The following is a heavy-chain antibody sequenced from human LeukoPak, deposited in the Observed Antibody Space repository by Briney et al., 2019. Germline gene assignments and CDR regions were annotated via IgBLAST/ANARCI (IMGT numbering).Heavy chain of an antibody. D-gene: IGHD3-16*01. CDR3: AKDPQRYYDYVWGSLQQDY. CDR1: GFTFSSYG. Sequence: QPGGSLRLSCAASGFTFSSYGMHWVRQAPGKGLEWVAVISYDGSNKYYADSVKGRFTISRDNSKNTLYLQMNSLRAEDTAVYYCAKDPQRYYDYVWGSLQQDYWGQGTLVTVSS. J-gene: IGHJ4*02. CDR2: ISYDGSNK. V-gene: IGHV3-30*18.